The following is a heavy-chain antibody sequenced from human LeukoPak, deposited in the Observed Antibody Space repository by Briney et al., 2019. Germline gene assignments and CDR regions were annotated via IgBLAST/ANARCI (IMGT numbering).Heavy chain of an antibody. CDR1: GGSISSYY. Sequence: SETLSLTCTVSGGSISSYYWSWIRQPPGKGLEWIGYIYYSGSTNYKPSLKSRVTIAVETSKNQFSLKLRSVTAADTAVYYCARVTGYMIEDYFDYWGQGTLVTVSS. CDR2: IYYSGST. V-gene: IGHV4-59*01. CDR3: ARVTGYMIEDYFDY. J-gene: IGHJ4*02. D-gene: IGHD3-22*01.